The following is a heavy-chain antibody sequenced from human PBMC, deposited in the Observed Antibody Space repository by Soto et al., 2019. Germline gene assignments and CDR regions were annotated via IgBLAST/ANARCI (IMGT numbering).Heavy chain of an antibody. CDR2: ISAHNGNT. V-gene: IGHV1-18*01. Sequence: QVHLVQSGAEVKKPGASVKVSCKGSGYAFTTYGITWVRQAPGQGLEWMGWISAHNGNTNYAQKLQGRVTVTRETSPSTAYIELRSLRSDDTAVYYCARGRYGDYWGQGALVTVSS. J-gene: IGHJ4*02. D-gene: IGHD1-1*01. CDR3: ARGRYGDY. CDR1: GYAFTTYG.